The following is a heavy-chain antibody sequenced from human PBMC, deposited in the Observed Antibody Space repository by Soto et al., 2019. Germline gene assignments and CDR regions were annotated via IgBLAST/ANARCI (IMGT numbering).Heavy chain of an antibody. Sequence: EVPLLESGGGLVQPGGSLRLSCAASGFTFSSYAMSWVRQAPGKGLEWVSTISGSGGSTYYADSVKGRFTISRDNSKNTLYLQMNSLRAEDTAVYYCAKGGGYSREVVAYWGQGTLVTVSS. CDR2: ISGSGGST. V-gene: IGHV3-23*01. D-gene: IGHD6-13*01. CDR3: AKGGGYSREVVAY. J-gene: IGHJ4*02. CDR1: GFTFSSYA.